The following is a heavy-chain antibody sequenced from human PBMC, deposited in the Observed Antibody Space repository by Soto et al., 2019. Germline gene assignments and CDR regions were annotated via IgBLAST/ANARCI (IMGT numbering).Heavy chain of an antibody. V-gene: IGHV1-8*01. CDR2: MNPNSGNT. D-gene: IGHD3-3*02. CDR1: GYTFTSYD. J-gene: IGHJ6*03. Sequence: ASVKVSCKASGYTFTSYDINWVRQATGQGLEWMGWMNPNSGNTGYAQKFQGRVTMTRNTSISTAYMELSSLRSEDTAVYYCARYGAFPYYYYYMDVWGKGTTVTVSS. CDR3: ARYGAFPYYYYYMDV.